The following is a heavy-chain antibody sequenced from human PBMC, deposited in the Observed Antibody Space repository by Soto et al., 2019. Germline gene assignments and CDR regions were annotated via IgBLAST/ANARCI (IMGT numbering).Heavy chain of an antibody. CDR2: IYWDDDK. J-gene: IGHJ4*02. Sequence: QITLKESGPTLVKPTQTLTLTCTFSGFSLSTNTVGVGWIRQPPGKALEWLALIYWDDDKRYSPSLKSRLTITKDTSKSQVVLTMTTMDPVDTATYSCAHRLTNIGPFDYWGQGTLVTVSS. CDR1: GFSLSTNTVG. V-gene: IGHV2-5*02. CDR3: AHRLTNIGPFDY. D-gene: IGHD2-8*01.